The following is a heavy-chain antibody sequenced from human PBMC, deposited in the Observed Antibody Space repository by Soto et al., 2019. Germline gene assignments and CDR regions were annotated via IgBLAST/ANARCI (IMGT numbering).Heavy chain of an antibody. CDR3: ARGGNYYGSGSYYRRDYHSYSGLDV. J-gene: IGHJ6*02. D-gene: IGHD3-10*01. Sequence: SEALSLTCAVYGGALRGYEFSWSRQPPGKGLEGIGEISHGGSTNYNPSLKSRVTISVDTSKNQFSLRMSSVTAADTAVYYCARGGNYYGSGSYYRRDYHSYSGLDVWGQGTTVT. V-gene: IGHV4-34*01. CDR2: ISHGGST. CDR1: GGALRGYE.